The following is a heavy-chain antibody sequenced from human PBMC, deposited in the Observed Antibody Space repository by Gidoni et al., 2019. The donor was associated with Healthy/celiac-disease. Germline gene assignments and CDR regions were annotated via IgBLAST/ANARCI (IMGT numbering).Heavy chain of an antibody. V-gene: IGHV3-23*04. CDR3: ARPPRVVTAHY. J-gene: IGHJ4*02. CDR2: ISGSGGST. CDR1: GFTFSRYA. D-gene: IGHD2-21*02. Sequence: EVQLVESGGGLVQPGGSLRLSCAASGFTFSRYAMSWVRQAPGKGLEWVAAISGSGGSTYYADSVKGRFTISRDNSKNTLYLQMNSLRAEDTAVYYCARPPRVVTAHYWGQGTLVTVSS.